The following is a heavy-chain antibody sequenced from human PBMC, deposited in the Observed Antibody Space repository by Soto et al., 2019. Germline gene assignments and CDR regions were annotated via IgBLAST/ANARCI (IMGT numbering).Heavy chain of an antibody. Sequence: ASVKVSCKASGGTFSSYAINWVRQAPGQGLEWMGGIIPIFGTANYAQKFQGRVTITADKSTNTAYMELRSLRSEDTAVYYCASSPPPTVTMYSRYFDLWGRGTLVTVSS. V-gene: IGHV1-69*06. CDR3: ASSPPPTVTMYSRYFDL. D-gene: IGHD4-17*01. CDR1: GGTFSSYA. CDR2: IIPIFGTA. J-gene: IGHJ2*01.